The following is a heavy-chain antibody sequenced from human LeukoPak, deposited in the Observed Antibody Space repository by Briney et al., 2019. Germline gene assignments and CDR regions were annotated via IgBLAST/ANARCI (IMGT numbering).Heavy chain of an antibody. CDR2: INPSGGST. J-gene: IGHJ4*02. V-gene: IGHV1-46*01. D-gene: IGHD3-22*01. CDR1: GYTFTSYD. CDR3: ARNRKTTRRGGSYYYDSNGYYFFDY. Sequence: GASVKVSCKASGYTFTSYDINWVRQAPGQGLEWMGIINPSGGSTSYAQKFQGRVTMTRDMSTSTVYMELSSLRSEDTAVYYCARNRKTTRRGGSYYYDSNGYYFFDYWGQGTLVTVSS.